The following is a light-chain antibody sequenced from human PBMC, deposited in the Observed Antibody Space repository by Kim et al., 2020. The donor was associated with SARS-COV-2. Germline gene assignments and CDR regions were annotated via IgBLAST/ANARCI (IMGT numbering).Light chain of an antibody. V-gene: IGLV2-14*03. CDR1: TSDIGGSDF. CDR3: SSYTSSTPVL. J-gene: IGLJ2*01. CDR2: DVR. Sequence: QSALTQPASVSGSPGQSITISCTGTTSDIGGSDFVSWYQQHPGKAPKLLIFDVRYRPSGVSNRFSGSKSGNTASLTISGLHPGDEADYYCSSYTSSTPVLFGGGTKVTVL.